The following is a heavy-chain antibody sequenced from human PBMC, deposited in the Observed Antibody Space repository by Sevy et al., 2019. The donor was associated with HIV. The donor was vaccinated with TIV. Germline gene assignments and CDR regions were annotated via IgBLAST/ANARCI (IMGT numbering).Heavy chain of an antibody. CDR1: GFAPSTYG. J-gene: IGHJ4*02. Sequence: GGSLRLSCAASGFAPSTYGMHWVRQAPGKGLEWVAVIGYDGSNKYYADSVKGRFSISRDNSRNTLCLQMDSLRAEDTAVYYVARDPRMYGDYLLAYFDYWGQGTLVTVSS. D-gene: IGHD2-8*01. V-gene: IGHV3-33*01. CDR3: ARDPRMYGDYLLAYFDY. CDR2: IGYDGSNK.